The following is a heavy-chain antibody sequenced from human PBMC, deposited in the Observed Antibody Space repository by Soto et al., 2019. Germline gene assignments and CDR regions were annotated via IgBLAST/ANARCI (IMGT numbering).Heavy chain of an antibody. CDR2: IYHSGST. CDR3: AXRGLAAGNTGNWCHP. Sequence: SEMLSLTCAVSRCYIRSSNWLRWVRQPPGKGLEWIGEIYHSGSTNYNPSLKSRVTISVDKSKNQFSLKLSSVTAADTAVYYGAXRGLAAGNTGNWCHPWCPGTRVTVS. J-gene: IGHJ5*02. V-gene: IGHV4-4*02. CDR1: RCYIRSSNW. D-gene: IGHD2-8*02.